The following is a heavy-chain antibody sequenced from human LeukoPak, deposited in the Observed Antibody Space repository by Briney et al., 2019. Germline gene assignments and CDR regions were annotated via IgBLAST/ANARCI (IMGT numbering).Heavy chain of an antibody. V-gene: IGHV1-46*01. CDR1: GYTFTNYY. Sequence: ASVKVSCKASGYTFTNYYIHWVRQAPEQGLEWMGIINPSIGTTSYAQKFQGRVTMTRDTSTSTVYMELSSLTSEDTAVYYCAKVVGASNGYFDYWGQGTLVTVSS. CDR3: AKVVGASNGYFDY. D-gene: IGHD1-26*01. CDR2: INPSIGTT. J-gene: IGHJ4*02.